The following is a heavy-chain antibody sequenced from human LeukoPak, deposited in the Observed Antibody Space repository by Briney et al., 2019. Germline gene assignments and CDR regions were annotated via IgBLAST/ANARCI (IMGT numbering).Heavy chain of an antibody. CDR2: IYYSGST. J-gene: IGHJ5*02. D-gene: IGHD6-6*01. CDR1: GGSISSGGYY. V-gene: IGHV4-31*03. Sequence: SETLSLTCTVSGGSISSGGYYWSWIRQHRGKGLEWIGYIYYSGSTYYNPSLKSRVTISVDTSKNQFSLKLSSVTAADTAVYYCARERRQLEWFDPWGQGTLVTVSS. CDR3: ARERRQLEWFDP.